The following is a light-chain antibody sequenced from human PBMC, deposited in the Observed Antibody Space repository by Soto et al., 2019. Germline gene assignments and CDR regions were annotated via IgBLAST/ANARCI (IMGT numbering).Light chain of an antibody. CDR2: TAS. CDR3: QQADSFPLT. CDR1: QVIIRD. Sequence: IQMTQSPSSVSASVGDRVTITCRACQVIIRDLAWYQQKPGKAPKLLIYTASTLQTGVPSRFSASGSGAAFTLTISSLQPEDFATYYCQQADSFPLTFGQGTRLEIK. J-gene: IGKJ5*01. V-gene: IGKV1-12*01.